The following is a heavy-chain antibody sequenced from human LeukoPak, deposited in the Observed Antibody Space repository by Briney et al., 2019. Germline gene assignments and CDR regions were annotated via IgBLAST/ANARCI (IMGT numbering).Heavy chain of an antibody. CDR2: IYTSGST. CDR3: GGGPDYYDSRMDV. V-gene: IGHV4-4*07. J-gene: IGHJ6*02. CDR1: GFTFDGCA. D-gene: IGHD3-22*01. Sequence: GSLRLSCAASGFTFDGCAMHWVRQPAGKGLEWIGRIYTSGSTNYNPSLKSRVTMSVDTSKNQFSLKLSSVTAADTAVYYCGGGPDYYDSRMDVWGQGTTVTVSS.